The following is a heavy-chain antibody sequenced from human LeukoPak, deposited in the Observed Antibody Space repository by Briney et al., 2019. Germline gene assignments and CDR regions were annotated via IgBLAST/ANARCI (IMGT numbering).Heavy chain of an antibody. Sequence: GSLRLSCAASGFTFSSYAMSWVRQAPGKGLEWVSAISGSGGSTYYADSVKGRFTISRDNSKNTLYLQMNSLRAEDTAVYYCAKDLGYYYGSGSYPGGWFDPWGQGTLVTVSS. CDR2: ISGSGGST. V-gene: IGHV3-23*01. CDR1: GFTFSSYA. CDR3: AKDLGYYYGSGSYPGGWFDP. D-gene: IGHD3-10*01. J-gene: IGHJ5*02.